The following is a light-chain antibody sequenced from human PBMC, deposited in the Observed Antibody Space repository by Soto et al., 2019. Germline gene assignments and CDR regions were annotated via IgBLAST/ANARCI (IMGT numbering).Light chain of an antibody. V-gene: IGKV1-5*01. Sequence: DIQMTQSPSTLSASVGDRVTITCRASQSMSTWLAWYQQKXXKAPNLLIYDASSLKSGVPSRFXXXXXGXEXXLTITSLQPDDFATYYCQQYDNYPLTFGGGTKVEIK. CDR3: QQYDNYPLT. CDR2: DAS. CDR1: QSMSTW. J-gene: IGKJ4*01.